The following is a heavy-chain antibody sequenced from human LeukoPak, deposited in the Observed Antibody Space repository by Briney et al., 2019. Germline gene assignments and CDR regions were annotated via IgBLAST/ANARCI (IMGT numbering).Heavy chain of an antibody. CDR2: IIPIFGTA. Sequence: GASVKVSCKASGYTFTGYYMHWVRQAPGQGLEWMGGIIPIFGTANYAQKFQGRVTITADESTSTAYMELSSLRSEDTAVYYCARDNTTPHPPYCSGGSCYRSRYYYYYYMDVWGKGTTVTISS. D-gene: IGHD2-15*01. CDR3: ARDNTTPHPPYCSGGSCYRSRYYYYYYMDV. J-gene: IGHJ6*03. CDR1: GYTFTGYY. V-gene: IGHV1-69*13.